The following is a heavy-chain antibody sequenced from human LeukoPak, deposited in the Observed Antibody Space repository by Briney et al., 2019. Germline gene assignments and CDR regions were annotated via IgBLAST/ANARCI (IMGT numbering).Heavy chain of an antibody. Sequence: EASVKVSCKPSGFTFTSSAMQWVRQARGQRLEWIGWIVVGSGNTNYAQKFQERVTITRDMSTSTAYMELSSLRSEDTAVYYCAASRRRDGYSPLDYWGQGTLVTVSS. CDR3: AASRRRDGYSPLDY. J-gene: IGHJ4*02. V-gene: IGHV1-58*02. CDR2: IVVGSGNT. CDR1: GFTFTSSA. D-gene: IGHD5-18*01.